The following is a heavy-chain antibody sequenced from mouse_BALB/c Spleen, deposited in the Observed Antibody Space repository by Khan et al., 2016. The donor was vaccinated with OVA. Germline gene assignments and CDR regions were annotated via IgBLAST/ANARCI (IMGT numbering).Heavy chain of an antibody. CDR1: GYTFTDYG. Sequence: QIQLVQSGPELKKPGETVKISCKASGYTFTDYGMNWVKQAPGKGLKWMGWINTYTGEPTYADDFKGRFAFSLETSASTAYLQINNLKNEDTATXFCASHGHWDFDAWGAGTTVTVSS. CDR3: ASHGHWDFDA. J-gene: IGHJ1*01. D-gene: IGHD1-2*01. CDR2: INTYTGEP. V-gene: IGHV9-3-1*01.